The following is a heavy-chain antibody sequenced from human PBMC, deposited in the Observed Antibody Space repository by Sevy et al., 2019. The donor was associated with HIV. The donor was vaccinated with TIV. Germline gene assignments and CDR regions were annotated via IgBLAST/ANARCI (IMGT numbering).Heavy chain of an antibody. CDR1: GYIFTSYG. CDR3: ARDGYDGSGYQRGLFDF. V-gene: IGHV1-18*01. D-gene: IGHD3-22*01. Sequence: ASVKVSCKASGYIFTSYGISWERQAPRRGLEWMGWINGHNANTNYVQNLQGRVAMTTDTSTNTAYMELRSLRSDDTAVYYCARDGYDGSGYQRGLFDFWGQGTLVTVSS. J-gene: IGHJ4*02. CDR2: INGHNANT.